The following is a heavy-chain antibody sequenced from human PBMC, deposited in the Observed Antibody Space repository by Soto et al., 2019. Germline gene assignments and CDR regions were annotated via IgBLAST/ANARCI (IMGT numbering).Heavy chain of an antibody. CDR3: AREDCSGGSCSTNNYYYYGMDV. V-gene: IGHV1-69*13. D-gene: IGHD2-15*01. CDR2: IIPIFGTA. J-gene: IGHJ6*02. CDR1: GGTFSSYA. Sequence: GASVKVSCKASGGTFSSYAISWVRQAPGQGLEWMGGIIPIFGTANYAQKFQGRVTITADESTSTAYMELSSLRSEDTAVYYCAREDCSGGSCSTNNYYYYGMDVWGQGTTVTVSS.